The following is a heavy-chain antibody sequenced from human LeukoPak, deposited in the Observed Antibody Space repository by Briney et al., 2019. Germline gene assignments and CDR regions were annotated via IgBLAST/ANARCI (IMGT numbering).Heavy chain of an antibody. CDR2: IYYGGST. CDR3: ARRSHCTGDSCYPV. CDR1: GGSMTSSNHY. D-gene: IGHD2-15*01. Sequence: SETLSLTCTVSGGSMTSSNHYWVWIRQPPGKGLEWIGSIYYGGSTYYNTSLKSRVTISQDTSKNQFSLKVNTVTAAATAVYHCARRSHCTGDSCYPVWGQGTTVTVSS. J-gene: IGHJ6*02. V-gene: IGHV4-39*01.